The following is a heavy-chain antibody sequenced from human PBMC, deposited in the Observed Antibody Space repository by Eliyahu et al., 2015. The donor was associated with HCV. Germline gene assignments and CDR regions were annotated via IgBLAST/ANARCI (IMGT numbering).Heavy chain of an antibody. D-gene: IGHD3-3*01. V-gene: IGHV1-69*06. Sequence: QVHLVQSGAEVRKPGSSVKVSCKASGDTFNNYGISWVRQAPGQGLEWMGGIIPMFDKRDYAQKFQDRVRIIADKSTSTVYIDLSSLRSEDTAVYYCARGAITVFGVITASLDYWGQGTLVTVSS. CDR3: ARGAITVFGVITASLDY. CDR1: GDTFNNYG. J-gene: IGHJ4*02. CDR2: IIPMFDKR.